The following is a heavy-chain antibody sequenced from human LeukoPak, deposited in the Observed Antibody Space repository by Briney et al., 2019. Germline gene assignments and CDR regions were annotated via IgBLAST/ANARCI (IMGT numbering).Heavy chain of an antibody. CDR1: GYTLTELS. J-gene: IGHJ3*02. V-gene: IGHV1-24*01. Sequence: ASVKVSCKVSGYTLTELSMHWVRQAPGKGLEWMGGFDPEDGETIYAQKFQGRVTMTEGTSTDTAYMELSSLRSEDTAVYYCATANYYYDSSGYYLGAFDIWGQGTMVTVSS. CDR3: ATANYYYDSSGYYLGAFDI. D-gene: IGHD3-22*01. CDR2: FDPEDGET.